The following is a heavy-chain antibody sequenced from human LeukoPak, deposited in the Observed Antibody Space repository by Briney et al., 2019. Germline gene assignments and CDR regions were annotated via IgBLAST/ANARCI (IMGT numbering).Heavy chain of an antibody. CDR2: FDPEDGET. D-gene: IGHD2/OR15-2a*01. J-gene: IGHJ6*03. Sequence: ASVKVSCKVSGYTLTELSMHWVRQAPGKGLEWMGGFDPEDGETIYAQKFQGRVTMTEDTSTDTAYMELSSLRSEDTAVYYCATVLHYYYYMDVWGKGTTVTVSS. CDR1: GYTLTELS. CDR3: ATVLHYYYYMDV. V-gene: IGHV1-24*01.